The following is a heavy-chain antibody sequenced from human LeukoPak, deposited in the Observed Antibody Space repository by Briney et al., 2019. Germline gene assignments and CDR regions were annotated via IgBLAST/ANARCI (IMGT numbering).Heavy chain of an antibody. V-gene: IGHV3-33*06. CDR1: GFTFSHYG. D-gene: IGHD4-11*01. CDR2: IWNDGSDK. J-gene: IGHJ4*02. CDR3: AKDAQRGFDYSNSLES. Sequence: GGSLRLSCATSGFTFSHYGMHWVRQAPGKGPEWVAVIWNDGSDKYYGDSVKGRFTISRDNSKKTVYLQMNSLRVEDTAVYYCAKDAQRGFDYSNSLESWGQGALVTLSS.